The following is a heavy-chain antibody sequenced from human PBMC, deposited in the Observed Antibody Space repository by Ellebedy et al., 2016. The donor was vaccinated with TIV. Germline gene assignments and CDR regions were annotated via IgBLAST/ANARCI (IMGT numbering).Heavy chain of an antibody. J-gene: IGHJ4*02. Sequence: GSLRLXXTVSGYSISSGYYWGWIRQPPGKGLEWIGSIYHSGSTYYNPSLKSRVTISVDTSKNQFSLKLSSVTAADTAVYYCAAAGRGVNSYDYWGQGTLVTVSS. CDR1: GYSISSGYY. CDR3: AAAGRGVNSYDY. D-gene: IGHD3-10*01. CDR2: IYHSGST. V-gene: IGHV4-38-2*02.